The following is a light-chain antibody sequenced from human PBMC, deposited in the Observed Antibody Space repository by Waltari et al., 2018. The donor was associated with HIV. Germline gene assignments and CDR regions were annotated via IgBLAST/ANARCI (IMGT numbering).Light chain of an antibody. CDR2: QNK. V-gene: IGLV3-1*01. CDR1: QLGDKY. CDR3: QAWDSDTYV. Sequence: SYDLNQPPSVSVSPGQTASITRSGQQLGDKYAPWYQQRPGQSPIVVIYQNKKRPSGIPERFSGSKSGNTATLTISGTQVTDEADYYCQAWDSDTYVFGTGTKVTVL. J-gene: IGLJ1*01.